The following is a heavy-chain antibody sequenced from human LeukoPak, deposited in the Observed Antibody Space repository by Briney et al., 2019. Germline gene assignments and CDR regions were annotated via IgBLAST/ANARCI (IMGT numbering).Heavy chain of an antibody. CDR3: ARSYSGYDYLDH. V-gene: IGHV5-10-1*01. D-gene: IGHD5-12*01. CDR1: GYSFPSYW. J-gene: IGHJ4*02. Sequence: GESLKISCKGSGYSFPSYWITWVRQMPGKGLEWMGRIDPSDSYTNYSPSFQGHVTISADKSISTAYLQWSSLKASDTAMYYCARSYSGYDYLDHWGQGTLVTVSS. CDR2: IDPSDSYT.